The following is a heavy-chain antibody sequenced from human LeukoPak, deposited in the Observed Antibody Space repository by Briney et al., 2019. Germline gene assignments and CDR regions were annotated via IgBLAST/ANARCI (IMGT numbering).Heavy chain of an antibody. D-gene: IGHD6-19*01. J-gene: IGHJ4*02. V-gene: IGHV1-2*02. CDR2: INPNSGGT. CDR1: GYTFTGYY. Sequence: ASVKVSCKASGYTFTGYYMHWVRQAPGQGLEWMGWINPNSGGTNYAQKLQGRVTMTTDTSTSTAYMELRSLRSDDTAVYYCARSFWFGSGWNPFDYWGQGTLVTVSS. CDR3: ARSFWFGSGWNPFDY.